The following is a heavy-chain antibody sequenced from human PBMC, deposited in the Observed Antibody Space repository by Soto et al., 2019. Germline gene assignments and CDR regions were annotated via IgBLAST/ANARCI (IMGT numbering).Heavy chain of an antibody. Sequence: QVQLQESGPGLVKPSGTLSLTCAVSGGSISSNYWWTWVRQPPGTGLEWIGEIYQSGTTNYNPSLKSRVTITVDKSKNQFSLNLRSFTAADTAVYYCATRVDGSPWLDSWGQGTLVTVSS. CDR1: GGSISSNYW. V-gene: IGHV4-4*02. CDR3: ATRVDGSPWLDS. CDR2: IYQSGTT. D-gene: IGHD5-12*01. J-gene: IGHJ4*02.